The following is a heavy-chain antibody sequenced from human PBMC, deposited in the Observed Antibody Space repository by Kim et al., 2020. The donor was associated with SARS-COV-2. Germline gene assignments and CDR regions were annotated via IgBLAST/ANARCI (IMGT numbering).Heavy chain of an antibody. J-gene: IGHJ6*02. V-gene: IGHV3-30*18. Sequence: GGSLRLSCAASGFTFSSYGMHWVRQAPGKGLEWVAVISYDGSNKYYADSVKGRFTISRDNSKNTLYLQMNSLRAEDTAVYYCAKEGVRSYYDYVWGSWTDSYYYGMDVWGQGTTVTVSS. CDR3: AKEGVRSYYDYVWGSWTDSYYYGMDV. CDR1: GFTFSSYG. CDR2: ISYDGSNK. D-gene: IGHD3-16*01.